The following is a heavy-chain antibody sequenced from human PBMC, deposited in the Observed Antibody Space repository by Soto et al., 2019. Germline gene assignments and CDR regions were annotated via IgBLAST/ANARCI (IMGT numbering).Heavy chain of an antibody. Sequence: HPGGSLRLSCAASGFTFSSYAMSWVRQAPGKGLEWVSAISGSGGSTYYADSVKGRFTISRDNSKNTLYLQMNSLRAEDTAVYYCAKDRLLTYYYDSSGYYHDAFDIWGQGTMVTVSS. J-gene: IGHJ3*02. CDR2: ISGSGGST. D-gene: IGHD3-22*01. V-gene: IGHV3-23*01. CDR3: AKDRLLTYYYDSSGYYHDAFDI. CDR1: GFTFSSYA.